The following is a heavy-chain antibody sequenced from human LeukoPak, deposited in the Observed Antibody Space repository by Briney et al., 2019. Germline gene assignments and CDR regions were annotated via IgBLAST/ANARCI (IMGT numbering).Heavy chain of an antibody. CDR3: SKDSVLNGDYDY. V-gene: IGHV3-23*01. J-gene: IGHJ4*02. D-gene: IGHD4-17*01. CDR1: GFTFSSYA. CDR2: ICGSGGST. Sequence: VGSLRLSCAASGFTFSSYAMSWVRQAPGKGLEWVSAICGSGGSTYYADSVKGRFTISRDNSKNTLYLQMNSLRAEDTAVYYCSKDSVLNGDYDYWGQGTLVTVSS.